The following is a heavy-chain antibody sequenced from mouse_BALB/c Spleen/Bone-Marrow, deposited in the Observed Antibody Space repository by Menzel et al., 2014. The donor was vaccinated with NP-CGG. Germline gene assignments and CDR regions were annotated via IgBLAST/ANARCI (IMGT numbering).Heavy chain of an antibody. CDR3: ARNDGYFD. V-gene: IGHV5-9-3*01. Sequence: EVKVVESGGGLVKPGGSLKPSCAASGFTFSNYAMSWVRQTPEKRLEWVATISSGGSYTYCPDSVKGRITISRDNAKNTLYLQMSSLRSEDTAMYYCARNDGYFDWGQGTLVTVSA. CDR1: GFTFSNYA. D-gene: IGHD2-3*01. J-gene: IGHJ3*01. CDR2: ISSGGSYT.